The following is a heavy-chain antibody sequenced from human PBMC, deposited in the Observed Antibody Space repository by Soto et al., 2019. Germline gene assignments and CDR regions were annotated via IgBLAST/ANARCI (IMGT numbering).Heavy chain of an antibody. V-gene: IGHV4-34*01. Sequence: SETLSLTCAVYGGSFSGYYWSWIRQPPGKGLEWIGEINHSGSTNYNPSLKSRVTISVDTSKNQFSLKLSSVTAADTAVYYCARGPLDIVVVPAAPRGAFDIWGQGTMVTVSS. J-gene: IGHJ3*02. CDR2: INHSGST. CDR3: ARGPLDIVVVPAAPRGAFDI. D-gene: IGHD2-2*01. CDR1: GGSFSGYY.